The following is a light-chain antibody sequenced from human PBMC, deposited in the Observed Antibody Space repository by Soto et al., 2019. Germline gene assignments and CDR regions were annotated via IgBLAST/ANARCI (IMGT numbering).Light chain of an antibody. CDR3: QQRSNWPPLT. J-gene: IGKJ4*01. CDR1: QSVSSY. CDR2: DAS. V-gene: IGKV3-11*01. Sequence: EIVLTQSPATLSLSPGERATLSCRASQSVSSYLAWYQQKPGQAPRLLIYDASNRATGIPARFSGSGSGTDFTLTSSSLEPEDFAVYYCQQRSNWPPLTFGGGTKVDIK.